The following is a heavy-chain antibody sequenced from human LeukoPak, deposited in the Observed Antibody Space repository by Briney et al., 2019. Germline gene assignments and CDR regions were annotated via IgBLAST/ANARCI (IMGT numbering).Heavy chain of an antibody. CDR3: AREGAFGYSSPMDL. CDR1: GGSISSYY. D-gene: IGHD6-13*01. J-gene: IGHJ3*01. CDR2: IYTSGST. V-gene: IGHV4-4*07. Sequence: SETLSLTCTVSGGSISSYYWSWIRQPAGKGQEWIGRIYTSGSTNYNPSLKSRVTMSVDTSKNQFSLKLSSVTAADTAVYYCAREGAFGYSSPMDLWGQGTMVTVSS.